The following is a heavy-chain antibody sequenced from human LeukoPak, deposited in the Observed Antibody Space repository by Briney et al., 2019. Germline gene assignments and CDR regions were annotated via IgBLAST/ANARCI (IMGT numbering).Heavy chain of an antibody. Sequence: ASVKVSCKASGYTFTSYYMYWVRQAPGQGLEWMGWISAYNGNTNYAQKLQGRVTMTTDTSTSTAYMELRSLRSDDTAVYYCARATYYDFWSGYHYFDYWGQGTLVTVSS. CDR3: ARATYYDFWSGYHYFDY. CDR2: ISAYNGNT. J-gene: IGHJ4*02. CDR1: GYTFTSYY. V-gene: IGHV1-18*04. D-gene: IGHD3-3*01.